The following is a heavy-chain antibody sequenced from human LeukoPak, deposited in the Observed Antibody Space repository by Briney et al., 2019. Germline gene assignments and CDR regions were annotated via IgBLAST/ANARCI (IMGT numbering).Heavy chain of an antibody. CDR1: GGSISSYY. V-gene: IGHV4-59*01. CDR2: IYYSGST. CDR3: ARGGYLFGY. J-gene: IGHJ4*02. D-gene: IGHD5-18*01. Sequence: SETLSLTCTVSGGSISSYYWSWIRQPPGKGLEWIGYIYYSGSTNYNPSLKGRVTMSVDTSKNQFSLKLRSVTAADTAVYFCARGGYLFGYWGQGTLVTVSS.